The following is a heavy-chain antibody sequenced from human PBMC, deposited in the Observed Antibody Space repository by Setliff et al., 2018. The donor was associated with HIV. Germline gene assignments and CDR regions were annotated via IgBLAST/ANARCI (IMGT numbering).Heavy chain of an antibody. CDR1: GFTFSDYY. V-gene: IGHV3-33*03. CDR3: AKCGGTCWHNFFGP. J-gene: IGHJ5*02. D-gene: IGHD2-15*01. CDR2: TWYDGSNK. Sequence: SGGSLRLSCAASGFTFSDYYTDWVRQAPGKGLEWVAVTWYDGSNKYYADSVKGRFTISRDNAKNSLYLQMNSLRAEDTAVYYCAKCGGTCWHNFFGPWGQGTLVTVSS.